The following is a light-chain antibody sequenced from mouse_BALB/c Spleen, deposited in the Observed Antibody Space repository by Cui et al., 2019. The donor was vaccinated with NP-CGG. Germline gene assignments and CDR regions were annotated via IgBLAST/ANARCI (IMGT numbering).Light chain of an antibody. V-gene: IGLV1*01. CDR3: ALWYSNHWV. Sequence: QAVVTHESSPTTSPGEPVTLTCRSSTGAVTTSNYANWVQEKPDYLFTGLIGGTNNRAPGVPARFSGSLIGDKAALTITGAQTEDEAIYFCALWYSNHWVFGGGTKLTVL. J-gene: IGLJ1*01. CDR2: GTN. CDR1: TGAVTTSNY.